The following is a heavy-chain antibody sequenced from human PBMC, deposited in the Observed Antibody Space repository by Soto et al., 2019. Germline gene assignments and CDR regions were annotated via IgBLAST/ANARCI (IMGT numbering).Heavy chain of an antibody. CDR1: GFTFSSHG. J-gene: IGHJ4*02. CDR3: ARSPVRAVTPFDY. D-gene: IGHD3-10*01. CDR2: IWYDGSNK. Sequence: QVPLVESGGGVVQPGRSLRLSCAASGFTFSSHGMHWVRQAPGKGLEWVALIWYDGSNKYYGDSVKGRFTISRDNSKNTLYLQMNSLRAEDTAVYYCARSPVRAVTPFDYWGQGTLVTVSS. V-gene: IGHV3-33*01.